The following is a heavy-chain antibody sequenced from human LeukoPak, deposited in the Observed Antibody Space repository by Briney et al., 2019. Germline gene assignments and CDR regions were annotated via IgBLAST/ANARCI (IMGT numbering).Heavy chain of an antibody. J-gene: IGHJ3*02. V-gene: IGHV3-15*01. Sequence: PGGSLILSFAPSGFSFRNGWMSWVRQAPGKGLERVGRIKGKTDGGTTDYAAPVKGRFTISRDDSKNTLYLQMNSLKTEDTAVYYCTTVWNCGGDCSDAFDIWGQGTMVTVSS. D-gene: IGHD2-21*02. CDR3: TTVWNCGGDCSDAFDI. CDR2: IKGKTDGGTT. CDR1: GFSFRNGW.